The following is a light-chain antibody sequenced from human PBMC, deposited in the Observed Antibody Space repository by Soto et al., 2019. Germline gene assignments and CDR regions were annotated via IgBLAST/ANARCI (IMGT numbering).Light chain of an antibody. J-gene: IGLJ3*02. Sequence: QSVLTQPPAVSAAPGQKVTISCSGSSSNIGTNYVSWYQHLPGTAPKLLIYDNDKRPSGIPDRFSGSKSGTSATLGITGLQTGDEADYYCATWQSSLTGGWVFGGGTQLTVL. CDR2: DND. CDR1: SSNIGTNY. CDR3: ATWQSSLTGGWV. V-gene: IGLV1-51*01.